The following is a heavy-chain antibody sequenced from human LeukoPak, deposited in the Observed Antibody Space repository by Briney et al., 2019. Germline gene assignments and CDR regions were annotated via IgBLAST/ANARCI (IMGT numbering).Heavy chain of an antibody. CDR2: INPNSGGT. CDR1: GYTFTGYY. V-gene: IGHV1-2*02. J-gene: IGHJ4*02. Sequence: ASVKVSCKASGYTFTGYYMHWVRRAPGQGLEWMGWINPNSGGTNYAQKFQGRVTMTRDTSISTAYMELSRLRSDDTAVYYCARDPDYFKIAAAGHEGYWGQGTLVTVSS. D-gene: IGHD6-13*01. CDR3: ARDPDYFKIAAAGHEGY.